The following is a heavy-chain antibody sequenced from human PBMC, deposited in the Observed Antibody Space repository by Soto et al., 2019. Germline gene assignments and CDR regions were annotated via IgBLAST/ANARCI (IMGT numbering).Heavy chain of an antibody. J-gene: IGHJ4*02. D-gene: IGHD3-9*01. CDR3: AKVMPPLTGNHFFDY. CDR1: GFTFSSHG. Sequence: QVQLVESGGGVVQPGRSLRLSCAASGFTFSSHGMHWVRQAPGKGLELLAVISHDGSKTYYADSVKGRFTISRDNSRNTLYLQMNSLRVEDTALYSCAKVMPPLTGNHFFDYWGQGTLVTVSS. CDR2: ISHDGSKT. V-gene: IGHV3-30*18.